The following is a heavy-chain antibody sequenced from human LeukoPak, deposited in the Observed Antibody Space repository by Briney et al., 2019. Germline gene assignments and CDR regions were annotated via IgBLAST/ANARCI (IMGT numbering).Heavy chain of an antibody. V-gene: IGHV3-13*01. CDR1: GFTFSSYD. CDR3: ARGGIAAAGTVHWFDP. CDR2: IGTAGDT. D-gene: IGHD6-13*01. Sequence: GGSLRLSCAASGFTFSSYDMHWVRQATGKGLEWVSAIGTAGDTYYSGSVKGRFTISRENAKNSLYLQMNSLRAGDTAVYYCARGGIAAAGTVHWFDPWGQGTLSPSPQ. J-gene: IGHJ5*02.